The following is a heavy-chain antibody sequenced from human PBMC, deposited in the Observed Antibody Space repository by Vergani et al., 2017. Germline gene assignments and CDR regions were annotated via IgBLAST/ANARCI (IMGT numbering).Heavy chain of an antibody. CDR1: GFTFNKYG. V-gene: IGHV3-33*01. J-gene: IGHJ5*02. CDR2: TWYDGNNK. D-gene: IGHD1-14*01. CDR3: ARDVRLLYNRFDP. Sequence: QVQLVESGGGVVQPGRSLRLSCAASGFTFNKYGMHWVRQAPGKGLEWVAVTWYDGNNKQYADSVQGRFTISRDNSKSTMYLQMNSLRDEDTGVYYCARDVRLLYNRFDPWGQGTLVTVSS.